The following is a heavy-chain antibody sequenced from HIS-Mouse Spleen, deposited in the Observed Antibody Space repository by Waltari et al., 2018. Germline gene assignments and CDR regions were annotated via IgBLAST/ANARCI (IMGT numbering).Heavy chain of an antibody. CDR3: ARGPAYSSSVDY. Sequence: QVQLVQSGAEVKKPGASVKVSCTASGYTFTSYDITWVRQATGPGLEWMGWMNPNSGNTGYAQKFQGRVTMTRNTSISTAYMELSSLRSEDTAVYYCARGPAYSSSVDYWGQGTLVTVSS. V-gene: IGHV1-8*01. D-gene: IGHD6-13*01. CDR2: MNPNSGNT. J-gene: IGHJ4*02. CDR1: GYTFTSYD.